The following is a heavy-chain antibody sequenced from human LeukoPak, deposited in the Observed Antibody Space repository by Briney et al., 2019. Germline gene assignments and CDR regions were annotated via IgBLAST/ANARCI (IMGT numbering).Heavy chain of an antibody. V-gene: IGHV1-18*01. CDR3: ARESAYYYDSSGYYSLAFDI. CDR1: GYTFTSYG. D-gene: IGHD3-22*01. J-gene: IGHJ3*02. CDR2: ISAYNGNT. Sequence: ASVKVSCKASGYTFTSYGISWVREAPGQGLEWMGSISAYNGNTNYAQKLQGRVTMTTDTFTSTAYMELRSLRSDDTAVYYCARESAYYYDSSGYYSLAFDIWGQGTMVTVSS.